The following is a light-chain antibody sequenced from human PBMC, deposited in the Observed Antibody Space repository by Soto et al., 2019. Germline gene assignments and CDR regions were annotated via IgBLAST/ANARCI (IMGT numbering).Light chain of an antibody. CDR3: QQYGSSPLFT. Sequence: EIVLTQSPGTLSLSPGERATLSCRASQSVSSSYLTWYQQKPGQAPRLLIYGASSRATGIPDRFSGSGSGTDFTLTISRLEAEDFAVYYCQQYGSSPLFTFGGGTKVEIK. V-gene: IGKV3-20*01. J-gene: IGKJ4*01. CDR1: QSVSSSY. CDR2: GAS.